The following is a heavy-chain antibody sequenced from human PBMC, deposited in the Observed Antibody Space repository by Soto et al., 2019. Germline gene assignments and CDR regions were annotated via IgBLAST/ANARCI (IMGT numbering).Heavy chain of an antibody. D-gene: IGHD3-9*01. CDR3: PRGDLLNGYSLDYYDLNV. CDR2: ISTCYKTT. J-gene: IGHJ6*02. Sequence: ASVKVSCKASGYMYTDYGINWVRQAPEEGLEWMGWISTCYKTTRYAPNFRGRVTMTTDTSTNTAYMEMRSLKPDDTAVYYCPRGDLLNGYSLDYYDLNVWGQGTTVTVS. V-gene: IGHV1-18*01. CDR1: GYMYTDYG.